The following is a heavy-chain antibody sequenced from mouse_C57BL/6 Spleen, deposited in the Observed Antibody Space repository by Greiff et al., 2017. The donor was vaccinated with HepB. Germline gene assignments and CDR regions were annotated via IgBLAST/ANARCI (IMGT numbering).Heavy chain of an antibody. Sequence: EVMLVESGGDLVKPGGSLKLSCAASGFTFSSYGMSWVRQTPDKRLEWVATISSGGSYTYYPDSVKGRFTISRDNAKNTLDLQMSSLKSEDTAMYYCARETGGPGFAYWGQGTLVTVSA. CDR3: ARETGGPGFAY. CDR1: GFTFSSYG. CDR2: ISSGGSYT. V-gene: IGHV5-6*01. D-gene: IGHD4-1*01. J-gene: IGHJ3*01.